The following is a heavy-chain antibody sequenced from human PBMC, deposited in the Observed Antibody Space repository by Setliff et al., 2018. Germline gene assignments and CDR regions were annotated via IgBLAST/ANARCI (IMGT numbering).Heavy chain of an antibody. CDR1: GGSISPYF. V-gene: IGHV4-59*12. Sequence: PSETLSLTCTVSGGSISPYFWSWIRQPPGKGLEWIGSIYHSGSSYYNPSLRSRVTISVDTSKNQFSLILRSVTAADTAVYYCARGRMRGSCSGPSCAYDPFDIWGQGTPVTV. D-gene: IGHD2-2*01. CDR2: IYHSGSS. J-gene: IGHJ3*02. CDR3: ARGRMRGSCSGPSCAYDPFDI.